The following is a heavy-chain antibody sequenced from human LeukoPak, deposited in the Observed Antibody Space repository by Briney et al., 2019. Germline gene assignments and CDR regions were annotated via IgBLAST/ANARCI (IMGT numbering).Heavy chain of an antibody. CDR1: GFTFSSYE. V-gene: IGHV3-48*03. CDR2: ISSSGSTI. CDR3: ARDQYGSGDGYYMDV. J-gene: IGHJ6*03. Sequence: GGSLRLSCAACGFTFSSYEMNWVRQAPGKGLEWVSYISSSGSTIYYADSVKGRFTISRDNAKNSLYLQMNSLRAEDTAVYYCARDQYGSGDGYYMDVWGKGTTVTISS. D-gene: IGHD3-10*01.